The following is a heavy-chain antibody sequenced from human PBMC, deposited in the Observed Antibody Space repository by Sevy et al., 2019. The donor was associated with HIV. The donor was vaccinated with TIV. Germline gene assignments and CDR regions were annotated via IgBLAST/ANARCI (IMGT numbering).Heavy chain of an antibody. CDR2: INPNSGDT. CDR3: ASPGGYRYGSLLDY. J-gene: IGHJ4*02. D-gene: IGHD5-18*01. V-gene: IGHV1-2*02. Sequence: ASVKVSCKASGHTFTDYFIHWVRQAPGQGLEWMGWINPNSGDTKYTPKFQGRDTVTRDTSISTAYMELSRLRSDDTAVYYCASPGGYRYGSLLDYWGQGTLVTVSS. CDR1: GHTFTDYF.